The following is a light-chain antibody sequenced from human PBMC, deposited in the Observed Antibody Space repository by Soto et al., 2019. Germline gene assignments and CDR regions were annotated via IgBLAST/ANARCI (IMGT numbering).Light chain of an antibody. Sequence: QSVLTQPPSVSGAPGQRVTISCTGSRSNIGAGSNVHWYQHLPGTAPKHLIYDNTNRPSGVPDRFSGSKSDTSASLAITGLQAEDEADYYCQSYDNSLRAVLFGGGTKVTVL. CDR3: QSYDNSLRAVL. CDR2: DNT. CDR1: RSNIGAGSN. J-gene: IGLJ2*01. V-gene: IGLV1-40*01.